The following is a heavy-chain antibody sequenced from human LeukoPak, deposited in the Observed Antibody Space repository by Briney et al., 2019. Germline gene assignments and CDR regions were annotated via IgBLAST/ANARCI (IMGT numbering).Heavy chain of an antibody. CDR2: IYYMGST. D-gene: IGHD3-22*01. CDR1: GGSINSYY. Sequence: SETLSLTCTVSGGSINSYYWSWIRQPPGKGLEWIGYIYYMGSTNYNPSLKSRVTISVDTSKNQFSLKLRSVTAADTAVYYCARRVSSESHYFDYWGQGTLVTVSS. J-gene: IGHJ4*02. CDR3: ARRVSSESHYFDY. V-gene: IGHV4-59*08.